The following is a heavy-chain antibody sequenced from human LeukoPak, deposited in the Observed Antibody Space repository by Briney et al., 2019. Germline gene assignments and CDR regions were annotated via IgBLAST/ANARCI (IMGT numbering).Heavy chain of an antibody. Sequence: ASVNVSCKASGYNCATYGFCWVGQAPGHGLEWMGGIRANSGKTIYAKKFKSRVTMTTDTSTNTAYMELRTLRADDSAVYYCAKVDGDRVDYWGQGQLVIVSS. CDR3: AKVDGDRVDY. D-gene: IGHD5-24*01. J-gene: IGHJ4*02. CDR1: GYNCATYG. CDR2: IRANSGKT. V-gene: IGHV1-18*01.